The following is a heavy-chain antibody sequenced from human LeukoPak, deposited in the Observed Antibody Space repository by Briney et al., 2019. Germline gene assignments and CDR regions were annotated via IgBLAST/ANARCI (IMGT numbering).Heavy chain of an antibody. CDR3: ASRYSSSWYYY. Sequence: GGSLRLSCAASGFTVSSNYMSWVRQAPGKGLEWVSVIYSGGSTHYADSVKGRFTISRDNSKNTLYLQMNSLRAEDTAVYYCASRYSSSWYYYWGQGTLVTVSS. J-gene: IGHJ4*02. D-gene: IGHD6-13*01. CDR2: IYSGGST. CDR1: GFTVSSNY. V-gene: IGHV3-53*01.